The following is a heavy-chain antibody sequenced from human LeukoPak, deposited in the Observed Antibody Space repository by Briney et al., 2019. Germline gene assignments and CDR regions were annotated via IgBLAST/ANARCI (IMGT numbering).Heavy chain of an antibody. Sequence: SETLSLTCTVSGGSISSYYWSWLRQPPGKGLEWIGYIYTSGSTNYNPSLKSRVTISVDTSKNQFSLKLSSVTAADTAVYYCARRGPHCSSTSCYIGWFDPWGQGTLVTVSS. CDR1: GGSISSYY. CDR3: ARRGPHCSSTSCYIGWFDP. D-gene: IGHD2-2*02. CDR2: IYTSGST. J-gene: IGHJ5*02. V-gene: IGHV4-4*09.